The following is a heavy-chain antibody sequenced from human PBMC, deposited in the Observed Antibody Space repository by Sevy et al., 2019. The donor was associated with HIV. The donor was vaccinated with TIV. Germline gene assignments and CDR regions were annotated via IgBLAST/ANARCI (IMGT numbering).Heavy chain of an antibody. Sequence: GGSLRLSCAASGFTFSSYGMHWVRPAPGKGLEWVAAIWYDEISKYYADSVKGRFTISRDNSKNTLYLQMNSLRAEDTAVYYCAKEQDDIVALDYWGQGTLVTVSS. CDR1: GFTFSSYG. V-gene: IGHV3-33*06. CDR2: IWYDEISK. J-gene: IGHJ4*02. D-gene: IGHD5-12*01. CDR3: AKEQDDIVALDY.